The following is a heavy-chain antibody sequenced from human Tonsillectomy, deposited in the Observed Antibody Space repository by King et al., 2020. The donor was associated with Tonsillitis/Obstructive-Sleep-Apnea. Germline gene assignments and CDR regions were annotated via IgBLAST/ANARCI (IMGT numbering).Heavy chain of an antibody. CDR3: ARENTSWSSTGYGDYFRYFDY. J-gene: IGHJ4*02. CDR2: INPNSGGT. CDR1: GYTFTGYY. Sequence: QVQLVESGAEVKKPGASVKVSCKASGYTFTGYYMHWVRQAPGQGLEWMGRINPNSGGTNYAQKFQGRVTMTRDTSISTAYMELSRLRSDDTAVYYCARENTSWSSTGYGDYFRYFDYWGQGTLVTVSS. D-gene: IGHD4-17*01. V-gene: IGHV1-2*06.